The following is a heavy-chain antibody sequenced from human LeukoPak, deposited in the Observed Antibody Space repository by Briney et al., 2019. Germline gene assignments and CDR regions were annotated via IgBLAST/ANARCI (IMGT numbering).Heavy chain of an antibody. J-gene: IGHJ4*02. CDR2: IDPSDSYT. CDR1: GYNFAGYW. Sequence: PGGSLGLSCKGSGYNFAGYWITWVRQMPGRGLEWMGTIDPSDSYTNYSPSFQGRVTISTDKSISTAYLQWSTLRASDTAMYYCARRSGAIIEDYWGQGALVTVSS. D-gene: IGHD7-27*01. CDR3: ARRSGAIIEDY. V-gene: IGHV5-10-1*01.